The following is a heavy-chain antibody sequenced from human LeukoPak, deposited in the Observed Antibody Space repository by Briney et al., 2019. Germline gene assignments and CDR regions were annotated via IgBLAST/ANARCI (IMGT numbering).Heavy chain of an antibody. CDR1: GASISSDDYY. CDR3: ASRTYFDERDY. V-gene: IGHV4-30-4*08. Sequence: SETLSLTCTVSGASISSDDYYWSWIRQPPGKGLEWIGYIYYSGNTYYNPSLKSRVTISVDTSKNQFSLKLSSVTAADTAVYYCASRTYFDERDYWGQGTLVTVSS. J-gene: IGHJ4*02. D-gene: IGHD3-9*01. CDR2: IYYSGNT.